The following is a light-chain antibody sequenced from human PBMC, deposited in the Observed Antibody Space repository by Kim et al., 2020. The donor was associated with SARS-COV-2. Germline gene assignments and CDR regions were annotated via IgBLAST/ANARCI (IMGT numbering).Light chain of an antibody. J-gene: IGKJ4*01. CDR2: DAS. CDR3: QQRNNWPPAVT. V-gene: IGKV3-11*01. CDR1: QSIGVY. Sequence: PGESATLSCRASQSIGVYVCWYQHKPGQAPRLLIYDASNRATGIPDRFSGSGSGTDFTLTISSLGPEDFAIYYCQQRNNWPPAVTFGGGTKVDIK.